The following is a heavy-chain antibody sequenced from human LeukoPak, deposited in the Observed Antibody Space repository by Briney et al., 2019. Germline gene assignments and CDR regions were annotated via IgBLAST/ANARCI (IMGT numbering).Heavy chain of an antibody. CDR3: TRGVAISTSGWYDTFDY. Sequence: GGSLRLSCATSGFTFRDYAMYWVRQAPGKGLEYVSVISTDGSRIYYADSVKGRFTISRDNSKNTLYLQMGSLRAEDMAFYYCTRGVAISTSGWYDTFDYWGQGALVTVSS. D-gene: IGHD6-19*01. J-gene: IGHJ4*02. CDR2: ISTDGSRI. CDR1: GFTFRDYA. V-gene: IGHV3-64*02.